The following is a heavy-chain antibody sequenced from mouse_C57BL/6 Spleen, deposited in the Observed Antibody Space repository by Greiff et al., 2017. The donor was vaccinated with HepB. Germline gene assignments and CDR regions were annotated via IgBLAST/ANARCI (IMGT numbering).Heavy chain of an antibody. J-gene: IGHJ3*01. CDR3: ARDSSGLTGFAY. CDR1: GYTFTSYW. CDR2: IDPNSGGT. D-gene: IGHD3-2*02. Sequence: QVQLQQPGAELVKPGASVKLSCKASGYTFTSYWMHWVKQRPGRGLEWIGRIDPNSGGTKYNEKFKSKATLTVDKPSSTACMQLSSLTSEDSAVYYCARDSSGLTGFAYWGQGTLVTVSA. V-gene: IGHV1-72*01.